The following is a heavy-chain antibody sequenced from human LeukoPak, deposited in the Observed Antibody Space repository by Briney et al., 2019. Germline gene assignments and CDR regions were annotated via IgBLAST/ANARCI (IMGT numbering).Heavy chain of an antibody. Sequence: GGSLRLSCAGSGFIFSNYVLSWVRQAPGKGLEWVSSVVYGETTTYYTSSVKGRFTISRDNSKNTLYLQMNRLRAEDTAVYYCAKGGAVSSKSITMIRGTRRYYYYMDVWGKGTTVTISS. J-gene: IGHJ6*03. CDR2: VVYGETTT. D-gene: IGHD3-10*01. CDR3: AKGGAVSSKSITMIRGTRRYYYYMDV. V-gene: IGHV3-23*01. CDR1: GFIFSNYV.